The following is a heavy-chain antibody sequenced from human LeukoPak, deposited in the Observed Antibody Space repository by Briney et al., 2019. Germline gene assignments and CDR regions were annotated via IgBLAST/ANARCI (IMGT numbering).Heavy chain of an antibody. CDR3: ARGTYSSGWLEFSDFDF. CDR2: INSRSTTL. Sequence: GGSLRLSCAASGFTFTTYNMHWVRQAPGKGLEWVSYINSRSTTLYYADSVKGRFTVSRDNAKNSLYLQMNSLRVEDTAVYYCARGTYSSGWLEFSDFDFWGQGTLVTVPS. J-gene: IGHJ4*02. CDR1: GFTFTTYN. V-gene: IGHV3-48*01. D-gene: IGHD6-19*01.